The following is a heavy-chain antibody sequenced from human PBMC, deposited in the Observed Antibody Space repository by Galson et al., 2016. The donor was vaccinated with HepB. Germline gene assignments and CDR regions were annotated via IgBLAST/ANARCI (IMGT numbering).Heavy chain of an antibody. D-gene: IGHD5-24*01. CDR3: ARDSTRRRLQFSYFEH. CDR1: GFTVSSYY. J-gene: IGHJ4*02. CDR2: IYSDGYS. V-gene: IGHV3-66*01. Sequence: SLRLSCAASGFTVSSYYISWVRQAPGKGLEWVSLIYSDGYSYYADSVMGRFTISRDNSRNTVDLQMNSLRVEDTAIYYCARDSTRRRLQFSYFEHWGQGTLVTVSS.